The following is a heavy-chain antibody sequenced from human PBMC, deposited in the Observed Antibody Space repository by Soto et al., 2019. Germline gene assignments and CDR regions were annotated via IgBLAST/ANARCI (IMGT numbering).Heavy chain of an antibody. J-gene: IGHJ4*02. CDR3: ARAYYGSGSEYFDY. V-gene: IGHV4-59*01. Sequence: SETLSLTCVLSGVSFSSNYWSWIRQSPGKGLEWIGYVFHTGSTRYNPSLNSRVTISVDMSKNQFSLKLTSVTAADTAVYYCARAYYGSGSEYFDYWGQGTLVTVSS. CDR1: GVSFSSNY. D-gene: IGHD3-10*01. CDR2: VFHTGST.